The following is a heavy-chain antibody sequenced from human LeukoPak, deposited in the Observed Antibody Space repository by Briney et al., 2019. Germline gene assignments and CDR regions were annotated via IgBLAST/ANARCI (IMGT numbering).Heavy chain of an antibody. Sequence: GRSLRPSCAPSGFTFSSYWMSCVRQAPGKGLEWVANIKQDGIEKCYVDSVKGRFTISRDNAKNSLYLQMNSLRAEDTAVYYCARDSAAEFYYWGQGTLGTVSS. D-gene: IGHD6-13*01. CDR2: IKQDGIEK. CDR1: GFTFSSYW. CDR3: ARDSAAEFYY. J-gene: IGHJ4*02. V-gene: IGHV3-7*01.